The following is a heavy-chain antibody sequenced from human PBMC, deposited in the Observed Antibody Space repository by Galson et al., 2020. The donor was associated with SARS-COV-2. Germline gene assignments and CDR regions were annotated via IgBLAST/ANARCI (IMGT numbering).Heavy chain of an antibody. J-gene: IGHJ4*02. CDR3: ARGRVGATNYVYY. CDR1: GGSFSGYY. V-gene: IGHV4-34*01. D-gene: IGHD1-26*01. CDR2: INHTGST. Sequence: SETLSLTCAVYGGSFSGYYWSWIRQPPGKGLEWIGEINHTGSTNYNPSLKSRVTISVDTSKNQFSLKLRTVTAADTAVFHCARGRVGATNYVYYWGQGILVTVSS.